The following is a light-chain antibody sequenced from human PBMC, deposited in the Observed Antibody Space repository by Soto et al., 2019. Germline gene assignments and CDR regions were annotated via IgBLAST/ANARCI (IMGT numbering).Light chain of an antibody. V-gene: IGKV3-15*01. CDR2: DTS. CDR1: QSVGSN. CDR3: QHYVNWPLT. Sequence: DIVMTQSPATLSVSPGERATLSCRASQSVGSNFAWFQQKPGQAPRLLIYDTSIRATGVPARFSGSRSGAELTITISSLQSEDFEVYDCQHYVNWPLTFGGGTKVDIK. J-gene: IGKJ4*01.